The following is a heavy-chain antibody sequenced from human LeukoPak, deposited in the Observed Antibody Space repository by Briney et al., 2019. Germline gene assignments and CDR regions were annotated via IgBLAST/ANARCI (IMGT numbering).Heavy chain of an antibody. Sequence: TGGSLRLSCAASGFTFSSFGMHWVRQAPGKGLEWVAAISYDGSTEYYIDSVKGRFTISRDNSKNTLYLQMNSLRAEDTAVYYCAKETYSTSWQLDSWGQGTLVTVSS. V-gene: IGHV3-30*18. D-gene: IGHD2-2*01. CDR1: GFTFSSFG. CDR3: AKETYSTSWQLDS. CDR2: ISYDGSTE. J-gene: IGHJ4*02.